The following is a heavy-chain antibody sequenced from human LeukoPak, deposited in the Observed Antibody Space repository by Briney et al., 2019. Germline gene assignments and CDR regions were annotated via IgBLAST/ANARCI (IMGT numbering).Heavy chain of an antibody. V-gene: IGHV3-23*01. CDR3: AKGDDFWSGSCFDY. J-gene: IGHJ4*02. D-gene: IGHD3-3*01. Sequence: PGGSLRLSCAASGFTFNSYAMSWVRQAPGKGLEWVSAISGSGGSTYYADSVKGRSTISRDNSKNTLYLQMNSLRAEDTAVYYCAKGDDFWSGSCFDYWGQGTLVTVSS. CDR2: ISGSGGST. CDR1: GFTFNSYA.